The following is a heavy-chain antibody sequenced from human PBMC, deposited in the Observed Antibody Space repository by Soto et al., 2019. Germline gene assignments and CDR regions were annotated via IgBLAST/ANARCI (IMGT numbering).Heavy chain of an antibody. CDR2: ISSASNDI. CDR1: GFTFSRYS. V-gene: IGHV3-21*06. CDR3: ARVAY. Sequence: LRLSCTASGFTFSRYSMNWVRQAPGKGLEWVASISSASNDITYADSVKGRFIISRDNAKNSLFLQMNDLRPEDTALYYCARVAYWGQGTLVTVSS. J-gene: IGHJ4*02.